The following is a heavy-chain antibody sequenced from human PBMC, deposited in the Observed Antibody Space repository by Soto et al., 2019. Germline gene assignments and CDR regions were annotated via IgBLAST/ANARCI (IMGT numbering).Heavy chain of an antibody. CDR3: ARPARVPSYSSSWLYYYYGMDV. J-gene: IGHJ6*02. CDR2: IDPSDSYT. CDR1: GYSFTSYW. V-gene: IGHV5-10-1*01. Sequence: PGESLKISCKGSGYSFTSYWISWVRQMPGKGLEWMGRIDPSDSYTNYSPSLQGHVTISADKSISTAYLQWSSLKASDTAMYYCARPARVPSYSSSWLYYYYGMDVWGQGTTVTVSS. D-gene: IGHD6-13*01.